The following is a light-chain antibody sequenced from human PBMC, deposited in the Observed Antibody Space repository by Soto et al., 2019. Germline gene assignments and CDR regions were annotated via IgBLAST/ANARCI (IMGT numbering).Light chain of an antibody. Sequence: QSALTQPASVSGSPGQSITVSCSGTSSDIGSYDHAAWYQQFPGKSPKLIIYAVSDRPSGVSDRFSGSKSGISASLTISGLQTGDEADYYCISYTDRQSYLFXTGPKVTVL. CDR3: ISYTDRQSYL. CDR1: SSDIGSYDH. CDR2: AVS. J-gene: IGLJ1*01. V-gene: IGLV2-14*03.